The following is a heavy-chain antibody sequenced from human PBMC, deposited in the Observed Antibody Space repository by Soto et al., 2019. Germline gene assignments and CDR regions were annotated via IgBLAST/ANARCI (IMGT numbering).Heavy chain of an antibody. D-gene: IGHD6-19*01. V-gene: IGHV1-18*04. CDR1: GYTFTSYG. Sequence: ASVKVSWKASGYTFTSYGISWVRHAPEPGLEWMGWISAYNGNTNSAQKLKGRVTMTTDTSTRTAYMELRSLRAYDTAVDYCARDDSSRGWYGSLLPFDDWGQGTLVTVSS. CDR3: ARDDSSRGWYGSLLPFDD. CDR2: ISAYNGNT. J-gene: IGHJ4*02.